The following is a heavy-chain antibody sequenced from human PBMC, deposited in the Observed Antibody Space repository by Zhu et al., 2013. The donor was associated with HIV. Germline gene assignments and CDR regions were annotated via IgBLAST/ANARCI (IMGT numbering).Heavy chain of an antibody. D-gene: IGHD1-7*01. J-gene: IGHJ2*01. CDR3: AAESAGIYLDRSGITGTTDWYFDL. Sequence: QMQLVQSGPEVKKPGTSVKVSCKASGFTFTSSAVQWVRQARGQRLEWIGWIVVGSGNTNYAQKFQERVTITRDMSTSTAYMELSSLRSEDTAVYYCAAESAGIYLDRSGITGTTDWYFDLWGRGTWSLVSS. CDR2: IVVGSGNT. V-gene: IGHV1-58*01. CDR1: GFTFTSSA.